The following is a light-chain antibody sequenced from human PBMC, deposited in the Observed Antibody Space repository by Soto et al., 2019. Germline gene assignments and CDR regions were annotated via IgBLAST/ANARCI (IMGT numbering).Light chain of an antibody. V-gene: IGLV2-8*01. CDR2: EVT. CDR3: TSYAGSNKLV. Sequence: QPVLTQPPSASGSPGQSVAISCTGTSSDVGGYVSWYQQHPGKAPKLMIYEVTKRPSGVPDRFSGSKSGNTASLTVSGLQAEDEADYYCTSYAGSNKLVFGGGTKLTVL. J-gene: IGLJ2*01. CDR1: SSDVGGY.